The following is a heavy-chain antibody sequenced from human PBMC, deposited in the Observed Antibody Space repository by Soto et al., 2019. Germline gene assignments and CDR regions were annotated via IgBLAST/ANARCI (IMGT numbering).Heavy chain of an antibody. J-gene: IGHJ4*02. D-gene: IGHD3-22*01. CDR1: GFTFSSYS. V-gene: IGHV3-48*02. Sequence: GGSLRLSCAASGFTFSSYSMNWVRQAPGKGLEWVSYISSTGNTIYYTDSVKGRFTISRDNAKNSLYLQMDSLRDEDTAVYYCARDQGVYDKDGNSDFDYWGQGTLVTVSS. CDR2: ISSTGNTI. CDR3: ARDQGVYDKDGNSDFDY.